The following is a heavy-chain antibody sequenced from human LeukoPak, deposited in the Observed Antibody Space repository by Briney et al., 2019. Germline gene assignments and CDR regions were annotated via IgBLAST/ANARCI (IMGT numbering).Heavy chain of an antibody. V-gene: IGHV3-21*01. D-gene: IGHD2-2*01. CDR3: ARDRPPNQRHIVVVPAAHPDI. CDR1: GFTFSSYS. CDR2: ISSSSSYI. J-gene: IGHJ3*02. Sequence: PGGSLRLSCAASGFTFSSYSMNWVRQAPGKGLEWVSSISSSSSYIYYADSVKGRFTISRDNAKNSLYLQMNSLRAEDTAVYYCARDRPPNQRHIVVVPAAHPDIWGQGTMVTVSS.